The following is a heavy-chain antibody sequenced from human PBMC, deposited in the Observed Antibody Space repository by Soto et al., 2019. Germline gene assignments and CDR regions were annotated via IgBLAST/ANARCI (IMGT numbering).Heavy chain of an antibody. V-gene: IGHV3-30*18. Sequence: GGSLRLSCAASGFTFSSYGMHWVRQAPGKGLEWVAVISYDGSNKYYADSVKGRFTISRDNSKNTLYLQMNSLRAEDTAVYYCAKDLNGGDYVDYRGQGTLVTVSS. CDR1: GFTFSSYG. CDR3: AKDLNGGDYVDY. J-gene: IGHJ4*02. D-gene: IGHD3-10*01. CDR2: ISYDGSNK.